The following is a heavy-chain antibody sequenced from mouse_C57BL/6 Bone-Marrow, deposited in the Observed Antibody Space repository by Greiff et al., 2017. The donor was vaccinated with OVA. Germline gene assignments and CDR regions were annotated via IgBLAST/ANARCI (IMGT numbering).Heavy chain of an antibody. J-gene: IGHJ2*01. V-gene: IGHV3-6*01. CDR1: GYSITSGYY. CDR3: ARLYDYDRGYYFDY. CDR2: ISYDGSN. Sequence: VQLKESGPGLVKPSQSLSLTCSVTGYSITSGYYWNWIRQFPGNKLEWMGYISYDGSNNYNPSLKNRISITRDTSKNQFFLKLNSVTTEDTATYYCARLYDYDRGYYFDYWGQGTTLTVSS. D-gene: IGHD2-4*01.